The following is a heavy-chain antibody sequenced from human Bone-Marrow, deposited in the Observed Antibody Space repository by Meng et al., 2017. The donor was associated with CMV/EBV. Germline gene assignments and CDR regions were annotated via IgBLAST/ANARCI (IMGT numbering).Heavy chain of an antibody. D-gene: IGHD3-3*01. CDR1: GYY. CDR3: ARHGMRITIFGVVIIRGSRFDY. V-gene: IGHV4-34*01. Sequence: GYYWRWIRQPPGKGLEWIGEINHSGSTNYNPSLKSRVTISVDTSKNQFSLKLSSVTAADTAVYYCARHGMRITIFGVVIIRGSRFDYWGQGTLVTVSS. J-gene: IGHJ4*02. CDR2: INHSGST.